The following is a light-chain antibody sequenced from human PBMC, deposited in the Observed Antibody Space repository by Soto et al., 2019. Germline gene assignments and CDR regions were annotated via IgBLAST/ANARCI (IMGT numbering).Light chain of an antibody. CDR1: QSVSSN. CDR3: QQLNNYPST. J-gene: IGKJ4*01. V-gene: IGKV3-15*01. Sequence: EIVMTQSPATLSVSPVERSTLSCRASQSVSSNLAWYQQKPGQAPRLLIYGASTRATGIPVRFRGSGSGTDFTLTINSLQPEDFATYFCQQLNNYPSTCGGGTKGDIK. CDR2: GAS.